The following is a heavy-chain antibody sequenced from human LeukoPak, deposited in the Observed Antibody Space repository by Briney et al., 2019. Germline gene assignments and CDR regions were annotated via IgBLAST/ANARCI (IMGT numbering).Heavy chain of an antibody. V-gene: IGHV4-39*07. D-gene: IGHD1-26*01. J-gene: IGHJ2*01. CDR1: GGSISSSSYY. Sequence: SETLSLTCTVSGGSISSSSYYWGWIRQPPGKGLEWIGSIYYSGSTYYNPSLKSRVTISVDTSKNQFSLKLSSVTAADRAVYYCARVVGRSSSFNWYFDLWGRGTLVTVSS. CDR2: IYYSGST. CDR3: ARVVGRSSSFNWYFDL.